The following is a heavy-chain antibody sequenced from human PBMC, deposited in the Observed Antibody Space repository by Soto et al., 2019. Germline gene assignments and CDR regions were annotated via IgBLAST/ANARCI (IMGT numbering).Heavy chain of an antibody. Sequence: GASVKVSCKASGGTFSSYTISWVRQAPGQGLEWMGRIIPILGIANYAQKFQGRVTITADKSTSTAYMELSSLRSEDTAVYYCASALAYGSGSYRFDPWGQGTLVTVSS. D-gene: IGHD3-10*01. CDR2: IIPILGIA. CDR3: ASALAYGSGSYRFDP. J-gene: IGHJ5*02. CDR1: GGTFSSYT. V-gene: IGHV1-69*02.